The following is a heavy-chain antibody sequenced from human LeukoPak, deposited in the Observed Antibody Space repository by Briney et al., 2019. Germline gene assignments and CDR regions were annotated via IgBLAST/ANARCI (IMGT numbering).Heavy chain of an antibody. D-gene: IGHD3-16*02. CDR3: AGSTFGGVIVLIDY. Sequence: SVKVSCKASGGTFSSYTISWVRQAPGQGLEWMGRIIPILGIANYAQKFQGGVTITADKSTSTAYMELSSLSSEDTAVYYCAGSTFGGVIVLIDYWGQGTLVTVSS. CDR2: IIPILGIA. J-gene: IGHJ4*02. CDR1: GGTFSSYT. V-gene: IGHV1-69*02.